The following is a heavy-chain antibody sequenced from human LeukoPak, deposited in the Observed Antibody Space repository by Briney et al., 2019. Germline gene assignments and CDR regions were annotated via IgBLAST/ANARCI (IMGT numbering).Heavy chain of an antibody. Sequence: PSETLSLTCSVSGGSVSSGSYYWSWIRQPPGKGLEWIGYIYYTGSTNYNPSLKSRVTMSVDTSKNQFSLKLSSVTAADTAVYYCARGGVGATIQVDYWGQGTLVTVSS. D-gene: IGHD1-26*01. CDR3: ARGGVGATIQVDY. CDR2: IYYTGST. V-gene: IGHV4-61*01. J-gene: IGHJ4*02. CDR1: GGSVSSGSYY.